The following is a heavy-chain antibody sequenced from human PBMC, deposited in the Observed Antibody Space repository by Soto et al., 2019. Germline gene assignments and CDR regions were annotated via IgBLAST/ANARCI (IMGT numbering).Heavy chain of an antibody. CDR2: ISGSGGST. J-gene: IGHJ4*02. V-gene: IGHV3-23*01. CDR3: ATSINPDDYGDYESLFDY. Sequence: GGSLRLSCAASGFTFSSYAMSWVRQAPGKGLEWVSAISGSGGSTYYADSVKGRFTISRDNSKNTLYLQMTSLRAEDTAVYYCATSINPDDYGDYESLFDYWGQGTLVTVSS. D-gene: IGHD4-17*01. CDR1: GFTFSSYA.